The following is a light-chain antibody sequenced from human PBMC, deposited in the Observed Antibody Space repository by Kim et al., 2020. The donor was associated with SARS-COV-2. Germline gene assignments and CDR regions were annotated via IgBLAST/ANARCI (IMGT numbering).Light chain of an antibody. CDR3: QQYNNWPWT. CDR2: GAA. J-gene: IGKJ1*01. V-gene: IGKV3D-15*01. CDR1: QSLSSN. Sequence: EIVMTQSPATLSLSPGERATLSCRASQSLSSNLAWYQQKPGQAPRLLIYGAATRATGIPARFSGSGSGTEFTLTISSLESEDFAVYYCQQYNNWPWTFGQGTKVDIK.